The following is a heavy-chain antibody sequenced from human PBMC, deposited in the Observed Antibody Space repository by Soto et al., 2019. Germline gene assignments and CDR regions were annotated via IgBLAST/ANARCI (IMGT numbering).Heavy chain of an antibody. J-gene: IGHJ4*02. CDR1: GFTFSSYA. V-gene: IGHV3-30-3*01. Sequence: GGSLRLSCAASGFTFSSYAMHWVRQAPGKGLEWVAVISYDGSNKYYADSVKGRFTISRDNSKNTLYLQMNSLRAEDTAVYYCARDFLRGYSYGGFHYWGQRTLVTVSS. CDR3: ARDFLRGYSYGGFHY. D-gene: IGHD5-18*01. CDR2: ISYDGSNK.